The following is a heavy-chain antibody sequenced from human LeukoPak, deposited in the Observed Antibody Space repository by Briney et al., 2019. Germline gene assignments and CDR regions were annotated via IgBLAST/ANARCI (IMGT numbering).Heavy chain of an antibody. Sequence: GGSLRLSCAVSGFTFSSSYMNWVRQAPGKGLEWVANIKEDGSEKYYVDSVKGRFTISRDNAKNSLYLQMNSLRAEDTALYYCAKETPIVGALDYWGQGTLVTVSS. D-gene: IGHD1-26*01. CDR2: IKEDGSEK. V-gene: IGHV3-7*03. J-gene: IGHJ4*02. CDR1: GFTFSSSY. CDR3: AKETPIVGALDY.